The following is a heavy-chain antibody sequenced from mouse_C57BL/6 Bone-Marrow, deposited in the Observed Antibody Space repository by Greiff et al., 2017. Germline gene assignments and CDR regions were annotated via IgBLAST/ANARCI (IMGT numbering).Heavy chain of an antibody. D-gene: IGHD2-1*01. CDR2: INPSDCYT. J-gene: IGHJ1*03. CDR3: ASLLSYPYWYFDV. V-gene: IGHV1-50*01. CDR1: GYTFTSYC. Sequence: VKLQQPGAELVKPGASVKLSCKASGYTFTSYCMQWVKQRPGQGLEWIGEINPSDCYTNYNQKFKGKATLTVDKSSSTAYMQLSSLTSEDSAVYYSASLLSYPYWYFDVWGTGTTVTVSS.